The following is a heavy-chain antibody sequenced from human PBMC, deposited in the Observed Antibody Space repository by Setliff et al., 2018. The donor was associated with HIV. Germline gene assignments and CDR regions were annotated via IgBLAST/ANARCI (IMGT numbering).Heavy chain of an antibody. CDR1: GASMSSGDYY. CDR3: AREVNIPVRGITDDAFDI. D-gene: IGHD3-10*01. V-gene: IGHV4-30-4*08. J-gene: IGHJ3*02. Sequence: NPSETLSLTCTVSGASMSSGDYYWSWIRQPPGKGLEWIGYIYYSGNSYYNPSLKSRVTLSVDTSKNQFSLKVNSVTAADTAVYYCAREVNIPVRGITDDAFDIWGQGTMGTVSS. CDR2: IYYSGNS.